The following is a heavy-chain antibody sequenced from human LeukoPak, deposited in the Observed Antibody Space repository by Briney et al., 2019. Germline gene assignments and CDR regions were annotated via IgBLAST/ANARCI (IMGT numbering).Heavy chain of an antibody. CDR1: GGSLNFFY. V-gene: IGHV4-59*01. D-gene: IGHD4-17*01. Sequence: PSETLSLTCTVSGGSLNFFYWSWIRQPPGKGLEWIGYISYIGTTYYNPSLKSRVTISLDTSKNHFSLNLGSATAADTAVYYCARDFARNSGDYGNDGFDIWGLGTMVTVSS. J-gene: IGHJ3*02. CDR3: ARDFARNSGDYGNDGFDI. CDR2: ISYIGTT.